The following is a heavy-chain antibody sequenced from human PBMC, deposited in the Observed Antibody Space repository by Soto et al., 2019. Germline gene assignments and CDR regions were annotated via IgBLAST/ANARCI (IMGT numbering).Heavy chain of an antibody. V-gene: IGHV4-61*01. Sequence: PSETLSLTCTVSGGSVSSGSYYWSWIRQPPGKGLEWIGYIYYSGSTKYNPSLKRRVTISLDTSKNQFSLRLTSVTSADTAVYYCARGGSYGDFFDYWGQGAQVTVSS. CDR1: GGSVSSGSYY. CDR2: IYYSGST. D-gene: IGHD4-17*01. CDR3: ARGGSYGDFFDY. J-gene: IGHJ4*02.